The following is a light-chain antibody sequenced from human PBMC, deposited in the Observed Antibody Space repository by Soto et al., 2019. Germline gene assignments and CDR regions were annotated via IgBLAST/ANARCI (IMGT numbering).Light chain of an antibody. CDR1: QSVSTSS. CDR3: QQYGSSPYT. Sequence: IVLTQSPGTLSLSPGERATLSCRASQSVSTSSLAWYQQKPGQAPRLLIYGASSRATGIPDRVSGSGSGADFTLSISRLEPEDLAMYSCQQYGSSPYTYGQGTKL. V-gene: IGKV3-20*01. J-gene: IGKJ2*01. CDR2: GAS.